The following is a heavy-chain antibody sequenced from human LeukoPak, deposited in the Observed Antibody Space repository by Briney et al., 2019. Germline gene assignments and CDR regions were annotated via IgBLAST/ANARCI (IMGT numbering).Heavy chain of an antibody. CDR1: GYTFTDYY. CDR3: ARSAGHCNNGVCFTDYYIDV. V-gene: IGHV1-2*02. D-gene: IGHD2-8*01. CDR2: INPKSGGK. J-gene: IGHJ6*03. Sequence: GASVKVSCKASGYTFTDYYMHWVRQAPGQGLEWMGWINPKSGGKNSAQKFQGRVTMTRDTSISTAYMEMSSLTSDDTAVYYCARSAGHCNNGVCFTDYYIDVWGTGTTVTVSS.